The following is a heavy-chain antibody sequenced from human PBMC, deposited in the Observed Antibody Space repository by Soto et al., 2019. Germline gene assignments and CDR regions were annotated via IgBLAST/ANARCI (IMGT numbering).Heavy chain of an antibody. CDR2: ISHDENIK. Sequence: QVPLVESGGTVIQPGRSLRLSCAASGFTFSHFGMHWVRQAPGTGLEWVAVISHDENIKAYTDSAKGRFSISRDNSKNTLYLQMNSLKPEDTAVYYCANLPRSGWHHYYYGMDTWGQGTTVTVSS. CDR1: GFTFSHFG. D-gene: IGHD6-19*01. J-gene: IGHJ6*02. CDR3: ANLPRSGWHHYYYGMDT. V-gene: IGHV3-30*18.